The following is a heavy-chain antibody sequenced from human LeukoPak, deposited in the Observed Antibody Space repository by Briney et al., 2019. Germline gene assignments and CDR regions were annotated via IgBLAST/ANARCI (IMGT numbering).Heavy chain of an antibody. J-gene: IGHJ4*02. D-gene: IGHD6-13*01. CDR3: ARAWVAAANIYFDY. CDR2: IYHSGST. CDR1: GYSISSGYY. Sequence: SSETLSLTCTVSGYSISSGYYWGWIRQPPGKGLEWIGSIYHSGSTYYNPSLKSRVTISVDTSKNQFSLKLSSVTAADTAVYYCARAWVAAANIYFDYWGQGTLVTVSS. V-gene: IGHV4-38-2*02.